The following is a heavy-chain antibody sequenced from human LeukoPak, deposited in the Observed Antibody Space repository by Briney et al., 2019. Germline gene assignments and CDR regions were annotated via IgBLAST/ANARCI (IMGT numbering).Heavy chain of an antibody. V-gene: IGHV1-2*02. D-gene: IGHD2-2*01. CDR3: ARESRDIVVVPAALNSYYYYMDV. CDR1: GYTFTGYY. Sequence: ASVKVSCKASGYTFTGYYMHWVRQAPGQGLEWMGWINPNSGGTNYAQKFQGRVTMTRDTSISTAYMELSRLRSDDTAVYYCARESRDIVVVPAALNSYYYYMDVWGKGTTVTVSS. CDR2: INPNSGGT. J-gene: IGHJ6*03.